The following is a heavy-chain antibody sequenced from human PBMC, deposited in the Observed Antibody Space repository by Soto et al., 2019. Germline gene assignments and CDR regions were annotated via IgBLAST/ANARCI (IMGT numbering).Heavy chain of an antibody. D-gene: IGHD3-10*01. V-gene: IGHV3-23*01. J-gene: IGHJ3*01. Sequence: GGSMRIACAASGFTFSSYAMSWVRQAPGKGLEWVSAISDSGGSTYYADSVKGRFTISRDNSKKTLYLQMNSLRAEDTAVYYCAKGSASASVWGKGTMVTVS. CDR3: AKGSASASV. CDR1: GFTFSSYA. CDR2: ISDSGGST.